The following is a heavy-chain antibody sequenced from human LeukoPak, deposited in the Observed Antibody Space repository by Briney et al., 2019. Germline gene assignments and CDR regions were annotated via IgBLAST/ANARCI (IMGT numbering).Heavy chain of an antibody. V-gene: IGHV4-34*01. CDR3: ARLPTDYDYVWGSSY. D-gene: IGHD3-16*01. CDR2: INDSGSS. J-gene: IGHJ4*02. Sequence: SETLSLTCAVYGGSFSGYYWSWIRQPPGKGLEWIGEINDSGSSSYSPSLKSRVTISVDASKNQFSLTLSSVTAADTAVYYCARLPTDYDYVWGSSYWGQGTLVTVSS. CDR1: GGSFSGYY.